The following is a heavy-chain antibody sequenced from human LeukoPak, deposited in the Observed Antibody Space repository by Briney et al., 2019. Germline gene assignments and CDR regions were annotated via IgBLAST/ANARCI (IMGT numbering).Heavy chain of an antibody. D-gene: IGHD5-12*01. CDR1: GGSISSSRYY. CDR3: ASLVTPDPATTPAFV. V-gene: IGHV4-39*01. Sequence: SETLSLTCTVSGGSISSSRYYWGWIRQPPGKGLEWIGSIYYSGSTYYNPSLKSRVTISVDTSKNQFSLKLSSATAADTAVYYCASLVTPDPATTPAFVWGQGTLVTVSS. J-gene: IGHJ4*02. CDR2: IYYSGST.